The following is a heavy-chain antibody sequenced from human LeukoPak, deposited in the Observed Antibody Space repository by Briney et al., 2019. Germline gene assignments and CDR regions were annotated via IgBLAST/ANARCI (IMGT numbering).Heavy chain of an antibody. D-gene: IGHD2-2*01. Sequence: SETLSLTCTVSGGSISSGSYYWSWLRQPAGKGLEWIGRIYTSGSTNYNPSLKSRVTISVDTSKNQFSLKLSSMTAADTAVYYCAREGGTSQEYQLLGRNRGYIYYYYMDVWGEGTTVTISS. CDR3: AREGGTSQEYQLLGRNRGYIYYYYMDV. CDR2: IYTSGST. V-gene: IGHV4-61*02. J-gene: IGHJ6*03. CDR1: GGSISSGSYY.